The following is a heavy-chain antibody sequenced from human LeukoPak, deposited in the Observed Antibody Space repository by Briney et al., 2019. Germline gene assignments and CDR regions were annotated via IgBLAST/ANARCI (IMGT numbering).Heavy chain of an antibody. V-gene: IGHV1-18*01. J-gene: IGHJ3*02. CDR3: ARVRGAEVVITPLVAFDI. CDR1: GYTFTSYV. CDR2: ISAYNGNT. Sequence: ASVKVSCKAPGYTFTSYVISWVRQAPGQGLEWMGWISAYNGNTNYAQKLQGRVTMTTDTSTSTAYMELRSLRSDDTAVYYCARVRGAEVVITPLVAFDIWGQGTMVTVSS. D-gene: IGHD3-22*01.